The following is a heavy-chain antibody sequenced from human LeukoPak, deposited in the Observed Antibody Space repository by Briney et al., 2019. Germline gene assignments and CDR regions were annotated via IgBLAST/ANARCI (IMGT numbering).Heavy chain of an antibody. CDR3: ARAEGSGYDESDP. D-gene: IGHD5-12*01. CDR1: GFTFSSYW. Sequence: GGSLRLSCAASGFTFSSYWMSWVRQAPEKGLEWVAKIKQDGSEKYYVDSVKGRFTISRDNAKNSLYLQMNSLRAEDTAVYYCARAEGSGYDESDPWGQGTLVTVSS. CDR2: IKQDGSEK. J-gene: IGHJ5*02. V-gene: IGHV3-7*01.